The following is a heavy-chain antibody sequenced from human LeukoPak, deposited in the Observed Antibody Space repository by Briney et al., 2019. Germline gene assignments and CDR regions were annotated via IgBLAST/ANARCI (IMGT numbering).Heavy chain of an antibody. Sequence: PGGSLRLSCAASGFTFSSYAMSWVRQAPGKGLEWVSAISGSGGSTFYADSVKGRFTISRDNSKNTLYLQMNSLRAEDTAVYYCAKGGGGIAAAGIPFDYWGQGTLVTVSS. CDR1: GFTFSSYA. J-gene: IGHJ4*02. V-gene: IGHV3-23*01. D-gene: IGHD6-13*01. CDR3: AKGGGGIAAAGIPFDY. CDR2: ISGSGGST.